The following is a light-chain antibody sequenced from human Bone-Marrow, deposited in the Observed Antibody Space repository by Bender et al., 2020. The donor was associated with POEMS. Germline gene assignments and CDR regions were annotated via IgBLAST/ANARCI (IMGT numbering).Light chain of an antibody. V-gene: IGLV2-23*01. CDR2: EGF. Sequence: ALTQPASVSGSPEHTITLSCARTRNYNLVSWHQQHPDKAPKLVIYEGFKRPSGVATRFAGSKSGNTASLTISGLQAEDEADHYCCSYSASNTYVFGTGTQVSVL. J-gene: IGLJ1*01. CDR3: CSYSASNTYV. CDR1: RNYNL.